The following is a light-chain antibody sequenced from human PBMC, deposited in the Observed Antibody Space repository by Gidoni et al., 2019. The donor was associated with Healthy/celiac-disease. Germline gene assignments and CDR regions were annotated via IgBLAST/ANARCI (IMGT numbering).Light chain of an antibody. CDR2: WAS. Sequence: DIVLTQSPDSLALSLGERPTINCKSSQTVLYSSNNKNYLDWYQQKPGQPPKLLIYWASTRESGGPDRFSGSGSGTDFTLTISSLQAEDVAVYYCQQYYSTHWTFGQGTKVEIK. V-gene: IGKV4-1*01. CDR3: QQYYSTHWT. CDR1: QTVLYSSNNKNY. J-gene: IGKJ1*01.